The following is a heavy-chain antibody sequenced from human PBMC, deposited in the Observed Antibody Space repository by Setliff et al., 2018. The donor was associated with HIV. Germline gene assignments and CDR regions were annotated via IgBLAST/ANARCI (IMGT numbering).Heavy chain of an antibody. CDR3: ARVSYYGSFYYNYYMDV. D-gene: IGHD3-10*01. V-gene: IGHV4-59*11. CDR2: VYYNGIT. Sequence: SETLSLTCTVSGASISGHYWTWIRQPPGKGLEGIGYVYYNGITNYNPSLKSRVTISLDTSNSQFSLKLSSLTAADTAVYYCARVSYYGSFYYNYYMDVWGKGTTVTVSS. J-gene: IGHJ6*03. CDR1: GASISGHY.